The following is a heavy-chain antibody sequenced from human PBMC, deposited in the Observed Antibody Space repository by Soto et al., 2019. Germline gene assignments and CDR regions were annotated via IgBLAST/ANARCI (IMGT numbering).Heavy chain of an antibody. V-gene: IGHV4-31*03. CDR2: IYYSGST. J-gene: IGHJ5*02. CDR1: GGSISSGGYY. CDR3: ARGIREASYNWFDP. Sequence: QVQLQESGPGLVKPSQTLSLTCTVSGGSISSGGYYWSWIRQHPGKGLEWIGYIYYSGSTYYNPSLKSRVTISVDTSKNQFFLKLSSVTAADTAVYYCARGIREASYNWFDPWGQGTLVTVSS. D-gene: IGHD1-26*01.